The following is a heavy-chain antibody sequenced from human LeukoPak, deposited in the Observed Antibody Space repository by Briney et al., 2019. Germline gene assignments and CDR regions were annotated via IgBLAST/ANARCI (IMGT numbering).Heavy chain of an antibody. CDR2: IKSKTDGGTT. CDR3: TTGLRYFDPHLFDC. J-gene: IGHJ4*02. D-gene: IGHD3-9*01. V-gene: IGHV3-15*01. Sequence: GGSLRLSCAASGFTVSSNYMSWVRQAPGKGLECIGRIKSKTDGGTTDYAAPVKGRFTISRDDSKNTLYLQMNSLKTEDTAVYYCTTGLRYFDPHLFDCWGQGALVTVSS. CDR1: GFTVSSNY.